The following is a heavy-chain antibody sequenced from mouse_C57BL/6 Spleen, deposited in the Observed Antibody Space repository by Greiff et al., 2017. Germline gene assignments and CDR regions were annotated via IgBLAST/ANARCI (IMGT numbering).Heavy chain of an antibody. CDR1: GSTFTSYW. Sequence: QVQLQQPGAELVKPGASVKLSCKASGSTFTSYWMHWVKQRPGQGLEWSGMIHPNSGSTNYNEKFKSKATLTVDKSSSTAYMQLSSLTSEDSAVYYCARYGSSLYAMDYWGQGTSVTVSA. J-gene: IGHJ4*01. D-gene: IGHD1-1*01. CDR3: ARYGSSLYAMDY. CDR2: IHPNSGST. V-gene: IGHV1-64*01.